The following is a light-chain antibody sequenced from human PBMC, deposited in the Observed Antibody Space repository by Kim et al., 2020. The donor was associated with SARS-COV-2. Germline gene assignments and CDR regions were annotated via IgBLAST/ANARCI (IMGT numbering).Light chain of an antibody. Sequence: SPGDRATLAWRASQSVGSTYLAWYQHKPGQAPRLLIYGASSRATGIPDRFSGSGSGMDFTLTISRLESEDFAVYYCQQYDTSPWTFGQGTKVDIK. CDR1: QSVGSTY. CDR2: GAS. CDR3: QQYDTSPWT. V-gene: IGKV3-20*01. J-gene: IGKJ1*01.